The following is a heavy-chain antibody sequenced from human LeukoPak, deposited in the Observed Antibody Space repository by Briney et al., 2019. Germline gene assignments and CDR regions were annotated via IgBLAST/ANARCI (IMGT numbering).Heavy chain of an antibody. D-gene: IGHD6-13*01. J-gene: IGHJ5*02. CDR3: AKDGGIAEAGGWFDP. Sequence: GGSLRLSCAASGFTFSSYAMSWVRQAPGKGLEWISAISAGGGSPYYADSVKGRFTISRDNSKNTLYLQMNSLRAEDTAVYYCAKDGGIAEAGGWFDPWGQGTLVTVSS. CDR1: GFTFSSYA. V-gene: IGHV3-23*01. CDR2: ISAGGGSP.